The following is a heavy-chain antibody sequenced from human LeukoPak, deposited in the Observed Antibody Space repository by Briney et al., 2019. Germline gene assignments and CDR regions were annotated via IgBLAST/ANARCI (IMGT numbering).Heavy chain of an antibody. Sequence: GGSLRLSCTASGFTFGDYAMSWVRQAPGKGLEWVGFIRSKAYGGTTEYAASVKGRFTISRDDSKSIAYLQMNSLKTEDTAVYYCTRDPYYDSSGYPWDYYYYMDVWGKGTTVTVSS. J-gene: IGHJ6*03. CDR3: TRDPYYDSSGYPWDYYYYMDV. CDR2: IRSKAYGGTT. D-gene: IGHD3-22*01. V-gene: IGHV3-49*04. CDR1: GFTFGDYA.